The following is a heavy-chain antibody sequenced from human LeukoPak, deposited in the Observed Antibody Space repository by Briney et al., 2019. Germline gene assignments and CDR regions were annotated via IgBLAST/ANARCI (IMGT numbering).Heavy chain of an antibody. J-gene: IGHJ4*02. CDR1: GFTYSSYA. V-gene: IGHV3-23*01. CDR3: AKSPLGGYYLFDY. Sequence: GGSLRLSCAASGFTYSSYAMSWVRQAPGKGLEWVSAISGSGGSTYYADSVKGRFTISRDNSKNTLYLQMNSLRAEDTAVYYCAKSPLGGYYLFDYWGQGTLVTVSS. CDR2: ISGSGGST. D-gene: IGHD3-10*01.